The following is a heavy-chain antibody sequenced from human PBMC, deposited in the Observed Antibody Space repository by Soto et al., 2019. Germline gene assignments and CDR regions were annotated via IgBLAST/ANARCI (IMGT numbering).Heavy chain of an antibody. CDR3: AKDYSGTYYGPYYFDY. CDR1: GFTFSSYA. Sequence: GSLRLSCAASGFTFSSYAMHWVRQAPGKGLEWVAVISYDGSNKYYADSVKGRFTISRDNSKNTLYLQMNSLRAEDTAVYYCAKDYSGTYYGPYYFDYWGQGTLVTVSS. J-gene: IGHJ4*02. CDR2: ISYDGSNK. D-gene: IGHD1-26*01. V-gene: IGHV3-30*18.